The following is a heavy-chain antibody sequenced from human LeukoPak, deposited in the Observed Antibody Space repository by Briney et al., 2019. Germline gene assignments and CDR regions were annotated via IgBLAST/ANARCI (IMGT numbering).Heavy chain of an antibody. CDR1: GGSISSNSYY. J-gene: IGHJ3*01. V-gene: IGHV4-39*07. CDR3: ARSVHYYYGSASYGVAFDV. Sequence: PSETLSLTCTVSGGSISSNSYYWGWIRQPPGKGLEWIGSIYYSGSTYYNPSLKSRVTISVDTSKNQFSLKLSSVTAADTAMYYCARSVHYYYGSASYGVAFDVWGQGTLVTVSS. CDR2: IYYSGST. D-gene: IGHD3-22*01.